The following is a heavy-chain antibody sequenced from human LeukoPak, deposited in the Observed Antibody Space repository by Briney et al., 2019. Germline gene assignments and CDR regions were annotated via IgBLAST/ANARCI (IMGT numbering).Heavy chain of an antibody. V-gene: IGHV4-39*07. D-gene: IGHD5-18*01. CDR3: ARRGYSYGPKNYYFDY. CDR2: IYYSGST. J-gene: IGHJ4*02. Sequence: PSETLSLTCTVSGGSISSSSYYWGWIRQPPGKGLEWIGSIYYSGSTNYNPSLKSRVTISVDTSKNQFSLKLSSVTAADTAVYYCARRGYSYGPKNYYFDYWGQGTLVTVSS. CDR1: GGSISSSSYY.